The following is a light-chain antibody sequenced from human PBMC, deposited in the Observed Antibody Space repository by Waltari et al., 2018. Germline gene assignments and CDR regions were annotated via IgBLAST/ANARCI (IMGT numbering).Light chain of an antibody. Sequence: ETELTEFPGTLSLSPGESVPLSCRAAQSVPTNYLAWYQQKPGQAPRLLFYGASRRATGIPDRFSGSGSGTDFTLTISRLEPEDSAVYYCQQYGSSSWTFGQGTKVEIK. V-gene: IGKV3-20*01. J-gene: IGKJ1*01. CDR1: QSVPTNY. CDR3: QQYGSSSWT. CDR2: GAS.